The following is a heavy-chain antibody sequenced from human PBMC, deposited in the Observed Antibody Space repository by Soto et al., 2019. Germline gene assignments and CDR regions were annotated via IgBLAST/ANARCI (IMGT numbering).Heavy chain of an antibody. J-gene: IGHJ6*02. D-gene: IGHD1-1*01. CDR1: GFMISDYY. CDR3: ARAGTRPYYYYGMDV. V-gene: IGHV3-11*01. CDR2: ISSEGTTT. Sequence: PGGSLRLSCAASGFMISDYYMTWIRQAPGKGLEWVSYISSEGTTTYYADSVRDRFSISLDNAKNSVYLQMNSLRAEDTAVYYCARAGTRPYYYYGMDVWGQGTTVTVSS.